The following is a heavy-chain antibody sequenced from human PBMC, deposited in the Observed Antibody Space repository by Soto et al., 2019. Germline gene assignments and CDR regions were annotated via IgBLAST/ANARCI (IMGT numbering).Heavy chain of an antibody. CDR1: GASITSGTSY. CDR3: ARASVGYWDFDL. Sequence: QVNLQESGPGLVKPSQTLSLTCTVSGASITSGTSYWSWVRQHPGRGLESIGYIFHTGSSYYNPSLKSRITISVDSSKNQFSLNLTSVTAADTAVYYCARASVGYWDFDLWGRGALVSVSS. CDR2: IFHTGSS. V-gene: IGHV4-31*03. J-gene: IGHJ2*01.